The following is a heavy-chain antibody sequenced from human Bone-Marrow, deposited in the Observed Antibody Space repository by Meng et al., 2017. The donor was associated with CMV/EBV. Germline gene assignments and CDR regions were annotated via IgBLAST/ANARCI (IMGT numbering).Heavy chain of an antibody. CDR2: ISGSGGST. D-gene: IGHD3-22*01. V-gene: IGHV3-23*01. J-gene: IGHJ5*02. CDR1: GFTFSSYA. Sequence: GESLKISCAASGFTFSSYAMSWVRQAPGKGLEWVSAISGSGGSTYYADSVKGRFTISRDNSKNTLYLQMNSLRSDDTAVYYCARDRDDSRADPWGQGTLVTVSS. CDR3: ARDRDDSRADP.